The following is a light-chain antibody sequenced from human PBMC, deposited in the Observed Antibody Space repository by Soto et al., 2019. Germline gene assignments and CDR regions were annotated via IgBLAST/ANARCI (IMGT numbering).Light chain of an antibody. Sequence: QSALTQPASVSGSPGQSITISCTGTSSDVGGYNHVSWYQQHPGKAPKFMIYDVSNRPSGVSNRFSGSKSGNTASLTISGLQAEDEADYYCSSYTSISAYVFGTGTKLTVL. V-gene: IGLV2-14*01. J-gene: IGLJ1*01. CDR1: SSDVGGYNH. CDR3: SSYTSISAYV. CDR2: DVS.